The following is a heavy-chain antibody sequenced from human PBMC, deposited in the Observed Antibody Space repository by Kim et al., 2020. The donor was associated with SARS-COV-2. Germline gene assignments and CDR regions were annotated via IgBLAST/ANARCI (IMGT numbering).Heavy chain of an antibody. CDR1: GGSISSSNW. CDR2: IYHSGSI. J-gene: IGHJ5*02. V-gene: IGHV4-4*02. D-gene: IGHD6-13*01. Sequence: SETLSLTCAVSGGSISSSNWWSWVRQPPGKGLEWIGEIYHSGSINYHPSLKSRVTISVDKSKNQFSLKLSSVTAADTAVYYCARAFSSWSGNWFDPWGQGTLVTVS. CDR3: ARAFSSWSGNWFDP.